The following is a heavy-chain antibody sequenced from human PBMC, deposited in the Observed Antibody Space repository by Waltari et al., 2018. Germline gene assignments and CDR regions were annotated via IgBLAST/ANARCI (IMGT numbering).Heavy chain of an antibody. V-gene: IGHV3-9*03. D-gene: IGHD6-6*01. J-gene: IGHJ4*02. CDR3: AKADHLVGTLDF. Sequence: EVQLVESGGGLVQPGRSLRLSCAVSGFRFEDYAIHWVRRPPGKGLEWVSGISGHTGSITYADSVKGRFTISRDNAKSSLFLQMNSLRTEDMAIYYCAKADHLVGTLDFRGQGTLVTVSS. CDR1: GFRFEDYA. CDR2: ISGHTGSI.